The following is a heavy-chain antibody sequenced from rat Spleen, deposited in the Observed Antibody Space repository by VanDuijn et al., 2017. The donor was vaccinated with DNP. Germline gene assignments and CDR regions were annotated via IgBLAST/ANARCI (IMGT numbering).Heavy chain of an antibody. D-gene: IGHD1-7*01. CDR3: ARWTRYFDY. V-gene: IGHV3-1*01. CDR1: GFSITSNY. J-gene: IGHJ2*01. CDR2: ISYSGST. Sequence: EVQLQESGSGLVKPSQSLSLTCSVTGFSITSNYWGWIRKFPGNKMEYIGPISYSGSTNYNPSLKSRISITRDSSKNHFFLHLNSVTSEDSATYYCARWTRYFDYWGQGIMVTVSS.